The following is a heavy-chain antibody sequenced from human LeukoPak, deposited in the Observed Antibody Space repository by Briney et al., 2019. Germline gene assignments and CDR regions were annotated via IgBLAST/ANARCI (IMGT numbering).Heavy chain of an antibody. D-gene: IGHD6-19*01. CDR2: INHSGST. CDR1: GGSFSGYY. CDR3: ARGLSAVAGACFDY. Sequence: SETLSPTCAVYGGSFSGYYWSWIRQPPGKGLEWIGEINHSGSTNYNPSLKSRVTISVDTSKNQFSLKLSSVTAADTAVYYCARGLSAVAGACFDYWGQGTLVTVSS. J-gene: IGHJ4*02. V-gene: IGHV4-34*01.